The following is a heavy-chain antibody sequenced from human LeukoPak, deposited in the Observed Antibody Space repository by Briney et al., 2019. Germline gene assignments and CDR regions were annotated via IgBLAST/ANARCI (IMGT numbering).Heavy chain of an antibody. CDR3: ARAGIAVAAPDY. J-gene: IGHJ4*02. D-gene: IGHD6-19*01. CDR1: GGSISSYY. Sequence: SETLSHTCTVSGGSISSYYWSWIRQPPGKGLEWIGYIYYSGSTNYNPSLKSRVTISVDTSKNQFSLKLSSVTAADTAVYYCARAGIAVAAPDYWGQGTLVTVSS. V-gene: IGHV4-59*01. CDR2: IYYSGST.